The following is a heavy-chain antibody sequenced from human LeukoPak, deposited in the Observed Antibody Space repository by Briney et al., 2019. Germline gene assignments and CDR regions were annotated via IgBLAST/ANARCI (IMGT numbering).Heavy chain of an antibody. Sequence: SETLSLTCTVSGGSISSGGYYWSWIRQHPGKGLEWIGYIYYSGSTYYNPSLKSRVTISVDTSKNQFSLKLSSVTAADTAVYYCARGRSGYSYGHTNWFDPWGQGTLVTVSS. CDR2: IYYSGST. CDR1: GGSISSGGYY. J-gene: IGHJ5*02. V-gene: IGHV4-31*03. D-gene: IGHD5-18*01. CDR3: ARGRSGYSYGHTNWFDP.